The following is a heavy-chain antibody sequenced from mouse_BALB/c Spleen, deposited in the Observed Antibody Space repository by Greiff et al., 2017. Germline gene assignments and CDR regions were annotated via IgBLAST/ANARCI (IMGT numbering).Heavy chain of an antibody. Sequence: QVHVKQSGAELAKPGASVKMSCKASGYTFTSYWMHWVKQRPGQGLEWIGYLNPSTGYTEYNQKFKDKATLTADKSSSTAYMQLSSLTSEDSAVYYCARDYEGFAYWGQGTLVTVSA. CDR2: LNPSTGYT. J-gene: IGHJ3*01. V-gene: IGHV1-7*01. D-gene: IGHD1-1*01. CDR1: GYTFTSYW. CDR3: ARDYEGFAY.